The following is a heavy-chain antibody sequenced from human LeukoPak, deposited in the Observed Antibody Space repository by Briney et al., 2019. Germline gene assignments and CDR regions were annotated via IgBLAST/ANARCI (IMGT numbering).Heavy chain of an antibody. CDR1: GFTSSSYA. J-gene: IGHJ6*02. D-gene: IGHD6-13*01. CDR3: TKFIGSSWSYYYYGMDV. V-gene: IGHV3-23*01. CDR2: ISGLDGST. Sequence: GGYLRLSCAASGFTSSSYAMAWVRQAPGKGMEWFSTISGLDGSTFYADSVKGRFTISRDNSKNTLYLQMNSLRAEDTAIYYCTKFIGSSWSYYYYGMDVWGQGTTVTVSS.